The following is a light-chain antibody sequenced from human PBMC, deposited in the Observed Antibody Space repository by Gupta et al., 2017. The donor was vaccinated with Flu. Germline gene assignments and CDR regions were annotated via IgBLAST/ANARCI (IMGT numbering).Light chain of an antibody. J-gene: IGKJ2*01. CDR3: QQTFTNRYT. CDR2: GAS. V-gene: IGKV1-39*01. CDR1: QSIGTY. Sequence: PSSLSASLGDRVTLTCRASQSIGTYLNWYKQKPGKAPKLLIFGASNLQSGVPSRFSGSGSGTAFTLTISGLQDEDFATYYCQQTFTNRYTFGLGSRLKIK.